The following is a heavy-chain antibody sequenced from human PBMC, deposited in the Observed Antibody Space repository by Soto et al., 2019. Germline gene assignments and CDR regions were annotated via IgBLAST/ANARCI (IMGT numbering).Heavy chain of an antibody. V-gene: IGHV3-33*01. J-gene: IGHJ4*02. D-gene: IGHD3-16*01. CDR1: GFTFSDSG. CDR2: IWSDGSDK. CDR3: GRSNRFSRPAGWGGGFDY. Sequence: QVQLVESGGGVVQPGGSLRLSCATSGFTFSDSGMHWVRQAPGKGLEWVAVIWSDGSDKSYADSVEGRFTISRDNSKNKLYPQMKSLRAEDKGVYFWGRSNRFSRPAGWGGGFDYWGQGTLVTVSS.